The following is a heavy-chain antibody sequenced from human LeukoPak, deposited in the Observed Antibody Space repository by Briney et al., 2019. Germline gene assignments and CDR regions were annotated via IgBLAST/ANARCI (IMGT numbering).Heavy chain of an antibody. CDR1: GYTFTSYG. CDR2: ISAYNGNT. CDR3: ARDPYYDILTSPKGPYDY. V-gene: IGHV1-18*01. D-gene: IGHD3-9*01. Sequence: ASVKVSCKASGYTFTSYGIRWVRQAPGQGLERMGWISAYNGNTNYAQKLQGRVTMTTDTSTSTAYMELRSLRSDDTAVYYCARDPYYDILTSPKGPYDYWGQGTLVTVSS. J-gene: IGHJ4*02.